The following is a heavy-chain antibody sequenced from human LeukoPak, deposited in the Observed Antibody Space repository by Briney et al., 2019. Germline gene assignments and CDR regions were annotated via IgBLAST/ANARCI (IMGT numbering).Heavy chain of an antibody. V-gene: IGHV4-4*07. CDR1: GDSISSYY. D-gene: IGHD5-18*01. CDR2: IYISGSI. J-gene: IGHJ5*02. CDR3: ARENSEGDDSYGYVNWFDP. Sequence: SSETLSLTCTVSGDSISSYYWSWIRQPAGKGLEWIGRIYISGSIDYNPSLKSRVTMSVDPSKNQLSLELSSVTAADTAVYYCARENSEGDDSYGYVNWFDPWGQGTLVTVSS.